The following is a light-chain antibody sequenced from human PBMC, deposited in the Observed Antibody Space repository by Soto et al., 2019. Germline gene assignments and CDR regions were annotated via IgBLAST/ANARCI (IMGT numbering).Light chain of an antibody. Sequence: EIVLTQSPATLSLSPGERATLSCRASQGVSSYLAWYQQEPGQAPRLLIYDASNRATGIPARFSGSGPGTDFTLTISSLEPEDFAVYYCQQRSNWHPVTFGPGTKVDIK. V-gene: IGKV3D-11*01. CDR1: QGVSSY. CDR2: DAS. CDR3: QQRSNWHPVT. J-gene: IGKJ3*01.